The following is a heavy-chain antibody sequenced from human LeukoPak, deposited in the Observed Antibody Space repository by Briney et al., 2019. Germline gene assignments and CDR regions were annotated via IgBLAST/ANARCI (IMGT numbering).Heavy chain of an antibody. D-gene: IGHD3-9*01. J-gene: IGHJ4*02. CDR1: GGSISRYY. CDR2: IYYSGST. Sequence: SETLSLTCTVAGGSISRYYWSWIRQPPGKGLEWIGYIYYSGSTNYNPSLKSRVTISVDTSKNQFSLKLSSVTAADTAVYYCARGIYDILTGSPFDYWGQGTLVTVSS. CDR3: ARGIYDILTGSPFDY. V-gene: IGHV4-59*01.